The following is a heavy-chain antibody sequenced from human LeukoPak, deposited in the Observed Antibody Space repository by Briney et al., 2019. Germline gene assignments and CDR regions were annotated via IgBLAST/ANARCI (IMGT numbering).Heavy chain of an antibody. D-gene: IGHD3-16*01. CDR2: ISGSGRST. V-gene: IGHV3-23*01. J-gene: IGHJ6*03. CDR1: GFTFSSYA. Sequence: PRGSLRLSCAASGFTFSSYAMSWVCQAPGKGLWWVSAISGSGRSTYYAHSVKGRFTISRDNSKNTLYVQMHSLRAEDTAVYYCAKAGAYVWGSYYYYYMDVWGKGATVTVSS. CDR3: AKAGAYVWGSYYYYYMDV.